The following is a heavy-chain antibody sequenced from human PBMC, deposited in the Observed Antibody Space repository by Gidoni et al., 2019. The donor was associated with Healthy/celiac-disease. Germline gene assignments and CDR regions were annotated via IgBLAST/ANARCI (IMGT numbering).Heavy chain of an antibody. V-gene: IGHV2-26*01. Sequence: QVTLKESGPVLVKPTETLTLTCTVSGFSLSNARMGVSWIRQPPGKALEWLAHIFSNDEKSYSTSLKSRLTISKVTSKSQVVLTMTNMDPVDTATYYCARRLGGGSSTNWFDPWGQGTLVTVSS. CDR2: IFSNDEK. D-gene: IGHD2-15*01. J-gene: IGHJ5*02. CDR1: GFSLSNARMG. CDR3: ARRLGGGSSTNWFDP.